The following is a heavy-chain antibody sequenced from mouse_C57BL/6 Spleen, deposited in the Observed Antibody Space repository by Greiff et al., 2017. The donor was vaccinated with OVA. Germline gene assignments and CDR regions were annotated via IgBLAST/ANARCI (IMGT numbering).Heavy chain of an antibody. CDR1: GYTFTSYW. D-gene: IGHD4-1*01. Sequence: QVHVKQSGAELVKPGASVKLSCKASGYTFTSYWMHWVKQRPGRGLEWIGRIDPNSGGTKYNEKFKSKATLTVDKPSSTAYMQLSSLTSEDSAVYYCARSGLGRLYFDYWGQGTTLTVSS. J-gene: IGHJ2*01. CDR3: ARSGLGRLYFDY. CDR2: IDPNSGGT. V-gene: IGHV1-72*01.